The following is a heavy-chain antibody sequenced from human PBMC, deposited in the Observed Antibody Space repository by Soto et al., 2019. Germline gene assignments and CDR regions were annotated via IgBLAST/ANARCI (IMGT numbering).Heavy chain of an antibody. V-gene: IGHV3-23*01. CDR1: GFTFSIYA. CDR2: ISGSGGST. D-gene: IGHD6-13*01. CDR3: AKATRGGAATLIRDY. J-gene: IGHJ4*02. Sequence: EVQLLESGGGLVQPGGSLILSCAAAGFTFSIYAISWVRQAPGKGLEWVSAISGSGGSTYDSYSVKGRFTISRDNSKNTLSLQMNSLIADDAAVYYCAKATRGGAATLIRDYWGQGTLVTVSP.